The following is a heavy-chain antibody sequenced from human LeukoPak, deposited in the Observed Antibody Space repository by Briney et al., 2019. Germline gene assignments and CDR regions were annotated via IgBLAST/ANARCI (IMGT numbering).Heavy chain of an antibody. D-gene: IGHD4-17*01. Sequence: PGGSLRLSCAASGFTFNNYAMKWVRQAPGKGLDWISVISGSGYSTYHADSVKGRFTISGDNSKSTLYLQMDSLRVEDTAIYYCAKFSGDYGHPGDNWGQGTLVTVSS. CDR2: ISGSGYST. CDR3: AKFSGDYGHPGDN. V-gene: IGHV3-23*01. J-gene: IGHJ4*02. CDR1: GFTFNNYA.